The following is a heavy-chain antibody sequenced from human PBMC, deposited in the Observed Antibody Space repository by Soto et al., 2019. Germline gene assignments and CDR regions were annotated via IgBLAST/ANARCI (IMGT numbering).Heavy chain of an antibody. CDR3: ARASWEFVTISYFDY. CDR2: IIPIFGTA. J-gene: IGHJ4*02. D-gene: IGHD3-3*01. CDR1: GYTFTSYG. V-gene: IGHV1-69*13. Sequence: SVKVSCKASGYTFTSYGISWVRQAPGQGLEWMGGIIPIFGTANYAQKFQGRVTITADESTSTAYMELSSLRSEDTAVYYCARASWEFVTISYFDYWGPGTLVTVSS.